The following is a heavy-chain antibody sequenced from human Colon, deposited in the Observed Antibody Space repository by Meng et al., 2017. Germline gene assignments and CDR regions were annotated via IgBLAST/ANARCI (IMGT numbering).Heavy chain of an antibody. Sequence: QVQLQGAGPRLVRPSETLSLTCTLSGGSVSSPSYYWSWIRQTPGKGLEWIGYVYYTGSANYNPSLKSRVTISVDTSKNHFSLNLTSVTAADTAVYYCARVRLDTAMVTLDYWGQGTLVTVSS. CDR2: VYYTGSA. CDR3: ARVRLDTAMVTLDY. D-gene: IGHD5-18*01. V-gene: IGHV4-61*03. J-gene: IGHJ4*02. CDR1: GGSVSSPSYY.